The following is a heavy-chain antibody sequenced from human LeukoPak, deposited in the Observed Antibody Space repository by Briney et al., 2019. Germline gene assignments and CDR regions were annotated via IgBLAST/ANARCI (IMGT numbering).Heavy chain of an antibody. V-gene: IGHV1-69*05. CDR2: IIPIFGTA. J-gene: IGHJ3*02. Sequence: AASVKVSCKASGYTFTGYYMHWVRQAPGQGLEWMGGIIPIFGTANYAQKFQGRVTITTDESTSTAYMELSSLGSEDTAVYYCASLFGSSEAFDIWGQGTMVTVSS. CDR1: GYTFTGYY. D-gene: IGHD3-16*01. CDR3: ASLFGSSEAFDI.